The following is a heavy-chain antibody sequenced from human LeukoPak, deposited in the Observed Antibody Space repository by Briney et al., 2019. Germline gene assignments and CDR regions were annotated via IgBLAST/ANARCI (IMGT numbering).Heavy chain of an antibody. Sequence: ASVTVSYMASGYRFNSFSISWVRQAPGQGLEWVGWISAYDGNTNYAQRFQGRVTMTTDTPTTTAYMELRSLRSDDTAVYYCARDKVIASAGTPNWFDPWGQGTLVIVSS. V-gene: IGHV1-18*01. CDR2: ISAYDGNT. D-gene: IGHD6-13*01. CDR1: GYRFNSFS. CDR3: ARDKVIASAGTPNWFDP. J-gene: IGHJ5*02.